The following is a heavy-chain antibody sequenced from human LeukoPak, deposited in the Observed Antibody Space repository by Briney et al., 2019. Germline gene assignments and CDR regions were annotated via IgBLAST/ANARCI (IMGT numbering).Heavy chain of an antibody. Sequence: KPSETLSLTCAVYGGSFSGYYWSWIRQPPGKGLEWIGEINHSGSTNYNPSLKGRVTISVDTSKNQFSLKLSSVTAADTAVYYCARGLLRLIDYWGQGTLVTVSS. D-gene: IGHD5-12*01. V-gene: IGHV4-34*01. CDR1: GGSFSGYY. CDR2: INHSGST. CDR3: ARGLLRLIDY. J-gene: IGHJ4*02.